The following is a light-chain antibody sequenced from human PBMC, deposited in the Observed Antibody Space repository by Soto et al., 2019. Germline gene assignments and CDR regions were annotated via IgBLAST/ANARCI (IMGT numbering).Light chain of an antibody. V-gene: IGKV1-5*01. J-gene: IGKJ2*01. Sequence: DIQLTQSPSFLSASVGDRVTITCRAHQSITRWLAWFQQKPGKAPSLLIYDATNLQPGVPSRFSGSGSGTEFTLTISSLQPDDFATYYCQQYNGYSHSFGQGTKVDIK. CDR1: QSITRW. CDR3: QQYNGYSHS. CDR2: DAT.